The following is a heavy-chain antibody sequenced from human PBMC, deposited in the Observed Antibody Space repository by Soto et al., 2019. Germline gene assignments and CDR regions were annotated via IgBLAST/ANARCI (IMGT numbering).Heavy chain of an antibody. D-gene: IGHD6-19*01. CDR2: INAGNGNT. Sequence: QVQLVQSGAEEKKPGASVKVSCKASGYTFTGYAMHWVRQAPGQRIEWMGWINAGNGNTKYSQKIQGRVTITRDTSASTAYMELSSLRSEDTAVYYCARAVAVAADFDYWGQGTLVTVSS. J-gene: IGHJ4*02. CDR3: ARAVAVAADFDY. CDR1: GYTFTGYA. V-gene: IGHV1-3*05.